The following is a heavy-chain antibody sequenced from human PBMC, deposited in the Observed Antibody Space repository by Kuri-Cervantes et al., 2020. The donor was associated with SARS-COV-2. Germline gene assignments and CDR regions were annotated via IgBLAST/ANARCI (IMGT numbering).Heavy chain of an antibody. CDR2: INPNSGGT. Sequence: ASVKVSCKASGYTFTGYYMHWVQQAPGQGLEWMGWINPNSGGTNYAQKFQGRVTMTSNASLTTAYMELSSLRSEDTAVYYCARGVAYFDFWRIYYTGWFDTWGQGTLVTVSS. D-gene: IGHD3-3*01. J-gene: IGHJ5*02. CDR1: GYTFTGYY. CDR3: ARGVAYFDFWRIYYTGWFDT. V-gene: IGHV1-2*02.